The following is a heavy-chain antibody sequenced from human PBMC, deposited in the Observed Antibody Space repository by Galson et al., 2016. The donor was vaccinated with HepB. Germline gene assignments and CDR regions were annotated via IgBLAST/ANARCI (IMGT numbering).Heavy chain of an antibody. CDR1: GFTFSSYW. D-gene: IGHD2-15*01. V-gene: IGHV3-21*01. CDR2: ISSSSGYI. J-gene: IGHJ4*02. Sequence: SGAEVKKPGESLRLSCAASGFTFSSYWMSWVRQAPGKGLEWVSSISSSSGYIYYADSVKGRYTISRDNAKNSLYLQMNSLRAEDKAVYYCARERGGPGYCDGGSCYQTFDYWGQGTLVTVSS. CDR3: ARERGGPGYCDGGSCYQTFDY.